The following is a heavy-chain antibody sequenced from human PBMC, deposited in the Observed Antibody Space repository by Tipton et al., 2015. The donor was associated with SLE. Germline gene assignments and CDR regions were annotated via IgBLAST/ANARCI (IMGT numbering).Heavy chain of an antibody. J-gene: IGHJ4*02. CDR3: SCRLAARRSPLIPFDY. Sequence: TLSLTCTVSSGSMSRGSYYWGWIRQPPGKGLEWIGSLYFGGRTYYNPSLKSRVTISIDPSNNQFSLKLNSVTAADTAVYYCSCRLAARRSPLIPFDYWGQGTLVIVSS. V-gene: IGHV4-39*01. CDR1: SGSMSRGSYY. CDR2: LYFGGRT. D-gene: IGHD6-6*01.